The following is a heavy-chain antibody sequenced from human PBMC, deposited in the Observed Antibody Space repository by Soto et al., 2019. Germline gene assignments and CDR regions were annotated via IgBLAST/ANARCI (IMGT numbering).Heavy chain of an antibody. CDR3: ARAVGGLTGTTFFDY. D-gene: IGHD1-7*01. CDR2: IYYSGST. Sequence: SETLSLTCTVSGGSISSYYWSWIRQPPGKGLEWIGYIYYSGSTNYNPSLKSRVTISVDTSKNQFSLKLGSVTAADTAVYYCARAVGGLTGTTFFDYWGQGTLVTVSS. CDR1: GGSISSYY. V-gene: IGHV4-59*01. J-gene: IGHJ4*02.